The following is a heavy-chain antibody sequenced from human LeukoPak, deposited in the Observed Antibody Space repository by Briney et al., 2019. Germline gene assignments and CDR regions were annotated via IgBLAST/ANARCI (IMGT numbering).Heavy chain of an antibody. V-gene: IGHV3-7*01. CDR2: IKTDGSEK. D-gene: IGHD2-21*01. J-gene: IGHJ4*02. CDR3: ARHMGRPSSPLRAYFDY. Sequence: PGGSLRLSCEGSGFTFSNYWMGWVRQAPGKGLQWVANIKTDGSEKYYVDSAKGRFTISRDNSKNTLYLQMNSLRAEDTAVYYCARHMGRPSSPLRAYFDYWGQGTLVTVSS. CDR1: GFTFSNYW.